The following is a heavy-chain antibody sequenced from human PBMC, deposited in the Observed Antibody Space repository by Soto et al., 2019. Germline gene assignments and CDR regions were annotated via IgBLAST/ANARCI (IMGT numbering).Heavy chain of an antibody. V-gene: IGHV1-18*01. D-gene: IGHD1-1*01. J-gene: IGHJ4*02. CDR1: GYTFTSYG. CDR3: AGGRYGDY. Sequence: QVHLVQSGAEVKKPGASVKVSCKASGYTFTSYGITWVRQAPGQGLEWMGWISAHNGNTDYAQKLQGRVIVTRDTSTSTAYMALRSLRSDDTAVYYCAGGRYGDYWGPGALVTVSS. CDR2: ISAHNGNT.